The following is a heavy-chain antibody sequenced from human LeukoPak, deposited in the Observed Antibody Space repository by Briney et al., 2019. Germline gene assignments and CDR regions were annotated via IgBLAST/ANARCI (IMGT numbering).Heavy chain of an antibody. J-gene: IGHJ5*02. V-gene: IGHV4-30-4*07. Sequence: PSETLSLTCAVSGGSISSGGYSWSWIRRPPGKGLEWIGYIYYSGSTYYSPSLKSRVTISVDTSKNQFSLKLSSVTAADTAVYYCAGFQDGELFSWGRGTLVTVSS. D-gene: IGHD3-10*01. CDR2: IYYSGST. CDR1: GGSISSGGYS. CDR3: AGFQDGELFS.